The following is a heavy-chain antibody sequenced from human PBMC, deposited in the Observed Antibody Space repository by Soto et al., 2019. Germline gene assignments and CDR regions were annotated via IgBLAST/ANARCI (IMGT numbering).Heavy chain of an antibody. V-gene: IGHV3-23*01. CDR2: IGGSGGST. CDR3: ANPYSEYFSCSMDC. Sequence: PGGSLRVSCAACGLTFSSEAMSWVREVPGKGLEWVSAIGGSGGSTYYAGSGKGRCTISRANSKSTLYLQMNRRRVEDTAIYYWANPYSEYFSCSMDCWGRETTGT. J-gene: IGHJ6*02. D-gene: IGHD4-4*01. CDR1: GLTFSSEA.